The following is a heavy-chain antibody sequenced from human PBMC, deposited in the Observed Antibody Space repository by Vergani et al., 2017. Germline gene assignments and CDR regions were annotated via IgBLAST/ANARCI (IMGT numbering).Heavy chain of an antibody. CDR1: GFTFSTYA. V-gene: IGHV3-23*01. D-gene: IGHD1-26*01. Sequence: EVQLLESGGSLKQPGGSVRPSCAASGFTFSTYAMHWVRPAPGKGLEWVSALTGGGGSTYYADSFKGRFIISRDNSRDTLYLQMNSLRPEDTATYYCVKDAGSYENFFDSWGQGTLVTVSS. J-gene: IGHJ4*02. CDR2: LTGGGGST. CDR3: VKDAGSYENFFDS.